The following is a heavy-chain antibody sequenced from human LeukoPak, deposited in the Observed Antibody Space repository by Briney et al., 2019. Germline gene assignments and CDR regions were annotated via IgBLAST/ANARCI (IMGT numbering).Heavy chain of an antibody. D-gene: IGHD5-24*01. J-gene: IGHJ3*02. CDR3: ATIGDGYNNDAFDI. V-gene: IGHV3-21*01. CDR1: AFTFSSYS. Sequence: GGSLRLSCAASAFTFSSYSMNWVRQAPGKGLEWVSSISSSGSYIYYADSVKGRFTISRDNAKNSLYLQMNSLRAEDTAVYYCATIGDGYNNDAFDIWGQGTMVTVSS. CDR2: ISSSGSYI.